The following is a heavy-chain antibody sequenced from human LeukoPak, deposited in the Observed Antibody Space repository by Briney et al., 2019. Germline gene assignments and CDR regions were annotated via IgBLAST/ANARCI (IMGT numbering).Heavy chain of an antibody. CDR2: VHLDVRT. CDR1: GGSVTTTTW. CDR3: AREGGFYRALDY. D-gene: IGHD3-3*01. V-gene: IGHV4-4*02. Sequence: SGTLSLTCGVSGGSVTTTTWWTWVRQPPGKGLEWIGQVHLDVRTNYNQSLESRLTMSVDMSENHISLQLNTLPAADTAVYYCAREGGFYRALDYSGQGILVTVSS. J-gene: IGHJ4*02.